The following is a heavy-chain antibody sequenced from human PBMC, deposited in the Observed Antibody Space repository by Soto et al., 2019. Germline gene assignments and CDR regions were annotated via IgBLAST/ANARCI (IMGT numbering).Heavy chain of an antibody. CDR3: ARGPYYDFWSGYQTGRYYYGMDV. J-gene: IGHJ6*02. V-gene: IGHV4-4*08. CDR1: GASIRSYY. Sequence: SETLSLTCSVSGASIRSYYWHWIRQPPGKGLEWIGYVYTSDYTRYSSSLKSRVTISVDTSKNQFSLKLSSVTAADTAVYYCARGPYYDFWSGYQTGRYYYGMDVWGQGTTVTVSS. CDR2: VYTSDYT. D-gene: IGHD3-3*01.